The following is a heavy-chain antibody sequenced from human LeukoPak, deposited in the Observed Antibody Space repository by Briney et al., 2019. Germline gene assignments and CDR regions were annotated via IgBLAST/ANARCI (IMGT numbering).Heavy chain of an antibody. CDR3: ARGRGDIVVIPAAIWPLADY. J-gene: IGHJ4*02. Sequence: ASVKVSCKASGYTFTSYGISWVRQAPGQGLEWMGWISAYNGNTNYAQKLQGRVTMTTDTSTSTAYMELRSLRSDGTAVYYCARGRGDIVVIPAAIWPLADYWGQGTLVTVSS. V-gene: IGHV1-18*01. D-gene: IGHD2-2*01. CDR1: GYTFTSYG. CDR2: ISAYNGNT.